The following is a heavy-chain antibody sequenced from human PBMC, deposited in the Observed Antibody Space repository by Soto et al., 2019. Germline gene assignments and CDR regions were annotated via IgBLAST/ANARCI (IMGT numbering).Heavy chain of an antibody. Sequence: YYWSFKKQTPGKGLEWIGEINHSGSTNYNPSLKSRVTISVDKSKNQFSLKLSSVTAADTAVYYCARVRITGADAFDIWGQGTMVTVS. CDR2: INHSGST. J-gene: IGHJ3*02. V-gene: IGHV4-34*01. CDR1: YY. D-gene: IGHD6-19*01. CDR3: ARVRITGADAFDI.